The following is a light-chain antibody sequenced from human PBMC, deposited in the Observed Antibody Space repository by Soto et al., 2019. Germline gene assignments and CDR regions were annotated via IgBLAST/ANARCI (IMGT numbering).Light chain of an antibody. J-gene: IGLJ1*01. Sequence: QSVLTQPASVSGSPGQSITIFFTGTSSDVGGYNYISWYQQHPGSAPKLMIYDVSRRPSGVSNRFSGSKSGNTASLTISGLQAEDEADYYCSSYTSSFKLAVFGSGTKLTVL. V-gene: IGLV2-14*03. CDR3: SSYTSSFKLAV. CDR1: SSDVGGYNY. CDR2: DVS.